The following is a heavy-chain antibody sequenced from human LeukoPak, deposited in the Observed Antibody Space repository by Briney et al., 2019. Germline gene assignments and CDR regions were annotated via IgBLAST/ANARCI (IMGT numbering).Heavy chain of an antibody. Sequence: ASVKVSCKASGYTFTSYYIHWVRQAPGQGLEWMGIINPSGGSTTYAQKFQGRVTMTRDTSTSTVYMELSSLRSEDTAVYYCAGEPATTTVTYPFFDYWGQGTLVTVSS. V-gene: IGHV1-46*01. CDR1: GYTFTSYY. D-gene: IGHD4-17*01. J-gene: IGHJ4*02. CDR3: AGEPATTTVTYPFFDY. CDR2: INPSGGST.